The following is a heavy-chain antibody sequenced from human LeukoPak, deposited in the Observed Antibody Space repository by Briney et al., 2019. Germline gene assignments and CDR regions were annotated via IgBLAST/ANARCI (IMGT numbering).Heavy chain of an antibody. J-gene: IGHJ6*03. CDR1: GGSFSGYY. CDR3: AREDSGSYYNFYYFYMDV. Sequence: SETLSLTCAVYGGSFSGYYWSWIRQPPGKGLEWIGEINHSGSTNYNPSLKSRVTLSVDTSKTQFYLSLSSVTAADTAVYYCAREDSGSYYNFYYFYMDVWGKGTTVTISS. CDR2: INHSGST. V-gene: IGHV4-34*10. D-gene: IGHD3-10*01.